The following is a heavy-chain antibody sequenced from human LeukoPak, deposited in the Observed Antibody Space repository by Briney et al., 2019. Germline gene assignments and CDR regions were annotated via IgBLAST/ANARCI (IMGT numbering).Heavy chain of an antibody. J-gene: IGHJ4*02. CDR2: INWNGGST. CDR3: ARGGTYYDFWSGYGEGDY. D-gene: IGHD3-3*01. V-gene: IGHV3-20*04. CDR1: GFTFDDYG. Sequence: PGGSLRLSCAASGFTFDDYGMSWVRQAPGKGLEWVSGINWNGGSTGYADSVKGRFTISRDNAKNSLYLQMNSLRAEDTALYYCARGGTYYDFWSGYGEGDYWGQGTLVTVSS.